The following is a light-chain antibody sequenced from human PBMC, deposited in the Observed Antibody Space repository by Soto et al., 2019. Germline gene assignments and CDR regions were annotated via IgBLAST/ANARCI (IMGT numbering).Light chain of an antibody. V-gene: IGLV2-14*01. CDR1: SSDVGGYNY. Sequence: QSVLTQPASVSGSPGQSITISCTGTSSDVGGYNYVSWYQQHPGKAPKLMICEVNNRPSGVSNRFSGSKSGNTASLTISGLQAEDEADYYCSSYTSSSTRVFGGGTQLTVL. CDR3: SSYTSSSTRV. CDR2: EVN. J-gene: IGLJ3*02.